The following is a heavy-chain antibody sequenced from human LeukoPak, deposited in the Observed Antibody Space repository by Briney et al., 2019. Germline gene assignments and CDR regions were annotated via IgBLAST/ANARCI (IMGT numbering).Heavy chain of an antibody. J-gene: IGHJ3*02. V-gene: IGHV4-59*12. Sequence: SETLSLTCTVSGGSISSYYWSWIRQPPGKGLEWIGYIYYSGSTYYNPSLKSRVTISVDTSKNQFSLKLSSVTAADTAVYYCASIAAAGLSAFDIWGQGTMVTVSS. CDR3: ASIAAAGLSAFDI. CDR2: IYYSGST. D-gene: IGHD6-13*01. CDR1: GGSISSYY.